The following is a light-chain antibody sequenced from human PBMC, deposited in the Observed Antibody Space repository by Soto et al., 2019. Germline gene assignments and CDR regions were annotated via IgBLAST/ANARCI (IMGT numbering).Light chain of an antibody. J-gene: IGKJ4*01. CDR3: HQYAYSPLT. CDR2: DAS. Sequence: ETVLTQSPDTLSLSPGERATLSCRASQSVTSDYLAWYQQKAGQAPRLLIYDASKRATGVPDRFSGSGSGTDFTLTVSRLEPEDFAVFYCHQYAYSPLTFGGGTKVEIK. CDR1: QSVTSDY. V-gene: IGKV3-20*01.